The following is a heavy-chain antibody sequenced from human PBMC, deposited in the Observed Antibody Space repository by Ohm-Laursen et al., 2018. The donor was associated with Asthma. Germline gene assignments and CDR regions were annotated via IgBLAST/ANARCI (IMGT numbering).Heavy chain of an antibody. J-gene: IGHJ4*02. D-gene: IGHD6-6*01. CDR1: GFTFSSYA. CDR2: ISGSGGST. Sequence: GSLRLSCTASGFTFSSYAMSWVRQAPGKGLEWVSAISGSGGSTYYADSVKGRFTISRDNSKNTLYLQMNSLRAEDTAVYYCAKARYSSSSEYWGQGTLVTVSS. CDR3: AKARYSSSSEY. V-gene: IGHV3-23*01.